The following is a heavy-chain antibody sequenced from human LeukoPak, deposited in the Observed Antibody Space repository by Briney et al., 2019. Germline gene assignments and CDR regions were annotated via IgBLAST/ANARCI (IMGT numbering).Heavy chain of an antibody. CDR3: ARDESITWDPPFDY. CDR1: GGSFSGYY. Sequence: SETLSLTCAVYGGSFSGYYWSWIRQPPGKGLEWIGRKTTSGSTHYNPSLRSRITMSLDTSTNQFSLRLSAVTAADTAVYYCARDESITWDPPFDYWGPGILVTVSS. CDR2: KTTSGST. V-gene: IGHV4-34*10. J-gene: IGHJ4*02. D-gene: IGHD3-3*02.